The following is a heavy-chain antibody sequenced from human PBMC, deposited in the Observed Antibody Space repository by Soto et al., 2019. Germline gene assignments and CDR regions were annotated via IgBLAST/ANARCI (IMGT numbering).Heavy chain of an antibody. CDR1: GGSISSYY. D-gene: IGHD3-10*01. J-gene: IGHJ6*02. CDR3: ARGISGSSQDYYYYGMDV. Sequence: PSETLSLTCTASGGSISSYYWSWIRQPPGKGLEWIGYIYYSGSTNYNPSLKSRVTISVDTSKNQFSLKLSSVTAADTAVYYCARGISGSSQDYYYYGMDVWGQGTTVTVSS. CDR2: IYYSGST. V-gene: IGHV4-59*01.